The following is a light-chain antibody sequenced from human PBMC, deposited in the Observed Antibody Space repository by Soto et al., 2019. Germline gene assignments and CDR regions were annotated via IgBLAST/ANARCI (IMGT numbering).Light chain of an antibody. J-gene: IGKJ1*01. V-gene: IGKV3-20*01. Sequence: EIVLTQSPGTLSLSPRERATLSCRASQSVSSNYVAWYQHKVGQAPRLLIYGASNRAPGIPDRISGSGSGTDFTLTISRLEPEDFALYYCQQYAASPRTFGQGTQVEV. CDR2: GAS. CDR1: QSVSSNY. CDR3: QQYAASPRT.